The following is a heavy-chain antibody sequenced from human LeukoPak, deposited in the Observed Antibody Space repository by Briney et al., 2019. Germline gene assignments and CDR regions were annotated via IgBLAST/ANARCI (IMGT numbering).Heavy chain of an antibody. CDR1: GFTFSSYA. CDR3: AKSPVSYYYYGMDV. V-gene: IGHV3-23*01. D-gene: IGHD6-19*01. Sequence: GGSLRLSCAASGFTFSSYAMSWVRQAPGKGLEWVSAISGSGGSTYYADSVKGRFTISRDNSKNTLYLQMNSLRAEDTAVYYCAKSPVSYYYYGMDVWGQGTTVTVSS. CDR2: ISGSGGST. J-gene: IGHJ6*02.